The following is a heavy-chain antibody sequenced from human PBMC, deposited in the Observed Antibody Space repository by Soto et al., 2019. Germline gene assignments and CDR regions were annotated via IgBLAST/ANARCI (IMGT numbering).Heavy chain of an antibody. Sequence: ASVKVSCKASGSTFTSYCISWVRQAPGQGLEWMGWISAYNGTTNYAPKLQGRVTMTTDTSTSTAYMELRSLRSDDTAVYYCARGGITVSTGYYYYYGMDVWGQGTPVTVSS. J-gene: IGHJ6*02. CDR3: ARGGITVSTGYYYYYGMDV. V-gene: IGHV1-18*04. D-gene: IGHD1-7*01. CDR2: ISAYNGTT. CDR1: GSTFTSYC.